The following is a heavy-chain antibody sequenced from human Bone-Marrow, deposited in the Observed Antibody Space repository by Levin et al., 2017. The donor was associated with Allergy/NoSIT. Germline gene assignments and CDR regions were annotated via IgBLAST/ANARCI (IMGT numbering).Heavy chain of an antibody. CDR1: GITFSKYV. CDR3: AKVWEAAEDVDY. CDR2: ISSSGGAT. D-gene: IGHD1-26*01. Sequence: GESLKISCAASGITFSKYVMSWVRQAPGRGLECVATISSSGGATYYGDSVRGRFTVTRDNSKRTLYLQMRGLRAEDSAIYFCAKVWEAAEDVDYWGQGTLVTVSS. V-gene: IGHV3-23*01. J-gene: IGHJ4*02.